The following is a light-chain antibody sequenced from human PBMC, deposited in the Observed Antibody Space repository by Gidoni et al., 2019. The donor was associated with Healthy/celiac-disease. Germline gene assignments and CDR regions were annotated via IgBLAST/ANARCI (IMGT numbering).Light chain of an antibody. CDR1: QRGGSN. CDR3: QQYNNWRIT. Sequence: PAPPPVAPAEKGTITCRTGQRGGSNRAGYQQKPGQAPRRLIYDAATRATGSPPRISGSRSGTKDTLTISSLQSEEYAVDYCQQYNNWRITFXQXTRLEIK. CDR2: DAA. V-gene: IGKV3-15*01. J-gene: IGKJ5*01.